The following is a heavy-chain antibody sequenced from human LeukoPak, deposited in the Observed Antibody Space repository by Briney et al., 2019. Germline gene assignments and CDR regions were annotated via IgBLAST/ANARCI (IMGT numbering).Heavy chain of an antibody. CDR1: GYNFTTYW. Sequence: KRGESLKISCKGSGYNFTTYWIGWVRQMPGKGLERMGIIYPGDSDTIYSPSFQGQVTISADKSINTAYLQWSSLKASHTAMYYCARLSRETTVTTWFDPWGHGTLVTVSS. V-gene: IGHV5-51*01. CDR3: ARLSRETTVTTWFDP. CDR2: IYPGDSDT. J-gene: IGHJ5*02. D-gene: IGHD4-17*01.